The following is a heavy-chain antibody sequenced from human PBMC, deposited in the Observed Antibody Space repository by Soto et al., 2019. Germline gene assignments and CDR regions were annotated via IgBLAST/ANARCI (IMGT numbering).Heavy chain of an antibody. CDR3: ARGVTAGVDY. D-gene: IGHD1-26*01. J-gene: IGHJ4*02. V-gene: IGHV1-8*01. CDR2: MQPSSGRT. CDR1: GYSFTSLD. Sequence: ASVKVSCKASGYSFTSLDINWVRQTTGQGLEWMGWMQPSSGRTGYAQKFQGRVTMSRDTSINTAYMELSSLTSDDTAFYYCARGVTAGVDYWGQGTLVTVSS.